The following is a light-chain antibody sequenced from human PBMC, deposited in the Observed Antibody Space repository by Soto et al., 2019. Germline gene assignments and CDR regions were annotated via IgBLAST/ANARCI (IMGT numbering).Light chain of an antibody. CDR3: QQYERPPFA. CDR1: QRVPNNY. J-gene: IGKJ2*01. CDR2: DAS. Sequence: EIVVTQSPGTLSLFPGDRATLSCRASQRVPNNYLAWFQQKPGQAPRLLIFDASSRAAGVPDRITGGGSGTDFTLTISALDPEDFALYFCQQYERPPFAFGQGTRLEI. V-gene: IGKV3-20*01.